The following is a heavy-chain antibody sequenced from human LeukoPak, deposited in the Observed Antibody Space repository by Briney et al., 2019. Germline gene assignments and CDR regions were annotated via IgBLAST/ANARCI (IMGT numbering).Heavy chain of an antibody. CDR1: RFIFSDCW. CDR2: IKEDGSEG. J-gene: IGHJ6*02. CDR3: ARDAYGSGSYYPYYYYYYGMDV. D-gene: IGHD3-10*01. V-gene: IGHV3-7*01. Sequence: GGSLRLSCAASRFIFSDCWMSWVRQVPGNGLEWVANIKEDGSEGYYADSVKGRFTISRDNAKNSLYLQMNSLRAEDTAVYYCARDAYGSGSYYPYYYYYYGMDVWGQGTTVTVSS.